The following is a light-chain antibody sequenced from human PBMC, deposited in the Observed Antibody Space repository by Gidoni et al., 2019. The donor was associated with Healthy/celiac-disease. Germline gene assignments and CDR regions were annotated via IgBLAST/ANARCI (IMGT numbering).Light chain of an antibody. J-gene: IGKJ3*01. Sequence: DIVITQSPDSLALSLGERATINCKSSQSVLYSSNNKNYLAWYQQKPGQPPKLLIYWASSRESGVPDRCSGSGSGKDFTLTISSLQAEDVAVYYCQQYYSTPFTFGPGTKVDIK. CDR1: QSVLYSSNNKNY. V-gene: IGKV4-1*01. CDR2: WAS. CDR3: QQYYSTPFT.